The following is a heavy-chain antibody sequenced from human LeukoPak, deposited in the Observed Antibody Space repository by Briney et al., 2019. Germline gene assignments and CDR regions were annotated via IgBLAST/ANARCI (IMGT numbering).Heavy chain of an antibody. V-gene: IGHV4-34*01. Sequence: PSETLSPTCAVYGGSFSGYYSSWIRHPPGKGLEWIGEINHSGSTNYDPSLKSRVTISVDTSKNQFSLKLSSVTAADTAVYYCARGARLRWFDPWGQGTLVTVSS. J-gene: IGHJ5*02. CDR1: GGSFSGYY. CDR2: INHSGST. D-gene: IGHD6-6*01. CDR3: ARGARLRWFDP.